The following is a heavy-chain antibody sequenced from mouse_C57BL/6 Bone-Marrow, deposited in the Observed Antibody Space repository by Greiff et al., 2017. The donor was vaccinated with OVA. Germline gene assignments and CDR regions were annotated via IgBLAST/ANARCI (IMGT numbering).Heavy chain of an antibody. CDR1: GFTFSSYA. CDR2: ISDGGSYT. CDR3: ARAPDY. Sequence: DVQLVESGGGLVKPGGSLKLSCAASGFTFSSYAMSWVRQTPEKRLEWVATISDGGSYTYYPDNVKGRFTISRDNAKNNLYLQMSHLKSEDTAMYYCARAPDYWGQGTTLTVSS. V-gene: IGHV5-4*01. J-gene: IGHJ2*01.